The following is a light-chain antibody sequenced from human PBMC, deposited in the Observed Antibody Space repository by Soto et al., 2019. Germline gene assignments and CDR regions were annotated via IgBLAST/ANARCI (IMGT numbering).Light chain of an antibody. CDR3: QQSYSTTPT. J-gene: IGKJ1*01. CDR1: QSISSY. Sequence: ASQSISSYLNWYQQKQGKAPKXXXYAASSLQSGVPSRFSGSGSGTDCTITISSLQHEDGATYYGQQSYSTTPTFGQGTKVDIK. V-gene: IGKV1-39*01. CDR2: AAS.